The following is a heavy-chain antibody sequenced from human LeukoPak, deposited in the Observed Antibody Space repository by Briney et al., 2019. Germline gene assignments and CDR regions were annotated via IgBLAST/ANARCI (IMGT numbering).Heavy chain of an antibody. CDR3: ARAGDYSNYVFDY. CDR1: GGSISSYY. V-gene: IGHV4-4*07. CDR2: IQASGST. Sequence: KPSETLSLTCTVTGGSISSYYCRLIRQPAEGVLQRIGRIQASGSTNYTPSLQSRVTISVDTPKNRFSLKLSCVTAADTAVYYCARAGDYSNYVFDYWGQGTLVTVSS. D-gene: IGHD4-11*01. J-gene: IGHJ4*02.